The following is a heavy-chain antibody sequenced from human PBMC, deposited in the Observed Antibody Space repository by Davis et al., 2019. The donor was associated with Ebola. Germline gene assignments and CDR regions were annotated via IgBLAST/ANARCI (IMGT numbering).Heavy chain of an antibody. CDR3: ARDRATYGNYYGMDV. V-gene: IGHV7-4-1*02. D-gene: IGHD5-12*01. CDR2: ITTNTGNP. CDR1: GYLFTNYA. Sequence: AASVKVSCKASGYLFTNYAIHWVRQAPGQGLEWMGWITTNTGNPMYAQGFTGRFVFSLDTSVSTAYLQISSLKAEDTAVYYCARDRATYGNYYGMDVWGQGTTVTVSS. J-gene: IGHJ6*02.